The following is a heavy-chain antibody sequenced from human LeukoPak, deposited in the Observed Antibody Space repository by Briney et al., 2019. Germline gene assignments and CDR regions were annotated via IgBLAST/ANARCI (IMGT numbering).Heavy chain of an antibody. J-gene: IGHJ4*02. Sequence: GGSLRLSCAVSGFTFSNYWMSWVRQAPGKGLEWVANIRQDGSEKYYVDSVKGRFTISRDNAKNSLYLRMNSLRAEDTAVYYCARGLDFWNTWGQGALVTVSS. CDR3: ARGLDFWNT. D-gene: IGHD3/OR15-3a*01. V-gene: IGHV3-7*01. CDR2: IRQDGSEK. CDR1: GFTFSNYW.